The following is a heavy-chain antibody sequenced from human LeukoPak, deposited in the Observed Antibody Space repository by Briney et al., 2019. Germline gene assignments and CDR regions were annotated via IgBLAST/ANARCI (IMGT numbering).Heavy chain of an antibody. CDR3: ARDLRFGELFNYYYYMDV. CDR1: GFTFSSYS. V-gene: IGHV3-48*04. CDR2: ISSSSSTI. J-gene: IGHJ6*03. Sequence: GGSLRLSCAASGFTFSSYSMNWVRQAPGKGLEWVSYISSSSSTIYYADSVKGRFTISRDNAKNSLYLQMNSLRAEDTAVYYCARDLRFGELFNYYYYMDVWGKGTTVTVSS. D-gene: IGHD3-10*01.